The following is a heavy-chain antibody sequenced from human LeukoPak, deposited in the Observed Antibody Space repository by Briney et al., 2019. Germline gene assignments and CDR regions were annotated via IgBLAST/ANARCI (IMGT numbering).Heavy chain of an antibody. Sequence: GGSLRLSCAASGFTFSSYEMNWVRQAPGKGLEWVSCISSSGSTIYYADSVKGRFTIPRDNAKNSLYLQANSLRAEDTAVYYCAREFRSYPDYWGQGTLVTVSS. CDR1: GFTFSSYE. V-gene: IGHV3-48*03. D-gene: IGHD1-26*01. CDR3: AREFRSYPDY. J-gene: IGHJ4*02. CDR2: ISSSGSTI.